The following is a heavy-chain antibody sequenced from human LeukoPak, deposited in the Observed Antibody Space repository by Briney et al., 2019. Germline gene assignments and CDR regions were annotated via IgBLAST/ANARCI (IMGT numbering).Heavy chain of an antibody. Sequence: ASVKVSCRASGYTFTSYGISWVRQAPGQGLEWMGWISAYNGNTNYAQKLQGRVTMTTDTSTSTAYMELRSLRSDDTAVYYCARTLLVLRYYDYWGQGTLVTVSS. D-gene: IGHD3-9*01. J-gene: IGHJ4*02. CDR2: ISAYNGNT. CDR1: GYTFTSYG. V-gene: IGHV1-18*01. CDR3: ARTLLVLRYYDY.